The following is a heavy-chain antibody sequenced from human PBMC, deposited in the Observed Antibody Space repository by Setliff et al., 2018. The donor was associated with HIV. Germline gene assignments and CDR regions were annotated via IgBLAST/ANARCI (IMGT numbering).Heavy chain of an antibody. CDR1: DCTFTTYW. CDR2: IYPDDSDI. Sequence: GESLKIYCKALDCTFTTYWIAWVRQMPGEGLEWMGIIYPDDSDIRYNPSFQNQITISADKSIATAYLQLNNLKASDTATYYCARRDGRSMNAFQIWGPGTMVTVSS. V-gene: IGHV5-51*01. D-gene: IGHD2-21*01. CDR3: ARRDGRSMNAFQI. J-gene: IGHJ3*01.